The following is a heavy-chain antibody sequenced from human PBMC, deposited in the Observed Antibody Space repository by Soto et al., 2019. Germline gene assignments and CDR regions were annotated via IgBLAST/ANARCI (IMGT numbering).Heavy chain of an antibody. V-gene: IGHV1-69*12. J-gene: IGHJ4*02. CDR2: IIPIFGTA. CDR3: ARDLEAYCGGDCSASIGY. CDR1: GGTFSSYA. Sequence: QVQLVQSGAEVKKPGSSVKVSCKASGGTFSSYAISWVRQAPGQGLEWMGGIIPIFGTANYAQKFQGRVTITADDSTSTAYMELSSLRSEDTAVYYCARDLEAYCGGDCSASIGYWGQGTLVTVSS. D-gene: IGHD2-21*02.